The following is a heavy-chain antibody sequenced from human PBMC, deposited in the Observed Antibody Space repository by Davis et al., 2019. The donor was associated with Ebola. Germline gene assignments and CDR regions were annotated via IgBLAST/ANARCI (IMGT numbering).Heavy chain of an antibody. CDR2: INHSGST. CDR3: ARVGLGNCSSTSCYFHGMDV. V-gene: IGHV4-34*01. D-gene: IGHD2-2*01. Sequence: MPSETLSLTCAVYGGSFSGYYWSWIRQPPGKGLEWIGEINHSGSTNYNPSLKSRVTISVDTSKNQFSLKLSSETAADTAVYYCARVGLGNCSSTSCYFHGMDVWGQGTTVTVSS. J-gene: IGHJ6*02. CDR1: GGSFSGYY.